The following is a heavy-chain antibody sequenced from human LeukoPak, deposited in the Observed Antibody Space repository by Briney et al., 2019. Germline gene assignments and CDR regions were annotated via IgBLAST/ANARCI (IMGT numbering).Heavy chain of an antibody. CDR2: ISWNSGSI. J-gene: IGHJ4*02. D-gene: IGHD3-22*01. V-gene: IGHV3-9*01. CDR1: GFTFDDYA. Sequence: PGRSLRLSCAASGFTFDDYAMHWVRQAPGKSLEWVSGISWNSGSIGYADSVKGRFTISRDNAKNSLYLQMNSLRAEDTALYYCAKGAYDSSGYPDYWGQGTLVTVSS. CDR3: AKGAYDSSGYPDY.